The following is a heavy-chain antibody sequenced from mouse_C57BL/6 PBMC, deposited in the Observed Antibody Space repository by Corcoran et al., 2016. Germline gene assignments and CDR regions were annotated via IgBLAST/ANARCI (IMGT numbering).Heavy chain of an antibody. D-gene: IGHD1-1*01. CDR3: ARRANPAWFAY. V-gene: IGHV9-3*01. Sequence: QIQLVQSGPELKKPGETVKISCKASGYTFTTYGMSWVKQAPGKGLKWMGWINTYSGVPTYADDFKGRFAFSLETSASTAYLQINNLKNEDTATYFCARRANPAWFAYWGQGTLVTVSA. CDR1: GYTFTTYG. CDR2: INTYSGVP. J-gene: IGHJ3*01.